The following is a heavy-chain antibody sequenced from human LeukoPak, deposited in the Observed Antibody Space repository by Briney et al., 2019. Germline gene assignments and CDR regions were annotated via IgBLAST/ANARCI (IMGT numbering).Heavy chain of an antibody. Sequence: ASVKVSCKASGYTFTSFGVSWLRQAPGQGLEWMGWISAYNGNTNYAQKLQGRVTMTTDTSTNIAYMELRSLRSDDTAVYYCARVAITAAGTFYFDYWGQGTLVTVSS. V-gene: IGHV1-18*01. CDR3: ARVAITAAGTFYFDY. D-gene: IGHD6-13*01. CDR1: GYTFTSFG. CDR2: ISAYNGNT. J-gene: IGHJ4*02.